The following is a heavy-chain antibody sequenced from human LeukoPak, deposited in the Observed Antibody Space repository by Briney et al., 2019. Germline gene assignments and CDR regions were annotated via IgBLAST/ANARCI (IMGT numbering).Heavy chain of an antibody. Sequence: ASVKVSCKASGYTFTSYYMHWVRQAPGQGLEWMGWNSAYNGNTNYAQKFQDRVTMTTDTSTSTAYMELTSLRSDDTAIYYCARDENYYDSSGYPRGGDMWGQGTMVTVSS. CDR2: NSAYNGNT. CDR1: GYTFTSYY. V-gene: IGHV1-18*04. CDR3: ARDENYYDSSGYPRGGDM. D-gene: IGHD3-22*01. J-gene: IGHJ3*02.